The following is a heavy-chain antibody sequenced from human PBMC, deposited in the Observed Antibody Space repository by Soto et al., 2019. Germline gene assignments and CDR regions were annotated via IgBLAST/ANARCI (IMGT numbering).Heavy chain of an antibody. CDR3: AKVGHIAVVTAWFDY. CDR1: GFTFSKYG. CDR2: MSSDGRNE. Sequence: GGSLRLSCEGSGFTFSKYGMHWVRQAPGKGLEWVAVMSSDGRNEYYADSVKGRFTISRDNSNSTLYLQMSSLRPEDTAVYYCAKVGHIAVVTAWFDYWGQGTLVTISS. V-gene: IGHV3-30*18. D-gene: IGHD2-21*02. J-gene: IGHJ4*02.